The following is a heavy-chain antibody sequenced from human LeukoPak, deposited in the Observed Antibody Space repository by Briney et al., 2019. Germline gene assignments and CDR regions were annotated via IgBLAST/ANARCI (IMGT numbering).Heavy chain of an antibody. V-gene: IGHV3-30*02. J-gene: IGHJ3*02. CDR2: IRYDGNNK. CDR1: GFTFSDYS. D-gene: IGHD4-17*01. Sequence: PGGSLRLSCAASGFTFSDYSMHWVRQAPGKGLNWVAFIRYDGNNKYYADSVKGRFTISRDNSKNMLYLEMNSLSTEDTAVYYCANPRGALRHAFDIWGQGTMVTVSS. CDR3: ANPRGALRHAFDI.